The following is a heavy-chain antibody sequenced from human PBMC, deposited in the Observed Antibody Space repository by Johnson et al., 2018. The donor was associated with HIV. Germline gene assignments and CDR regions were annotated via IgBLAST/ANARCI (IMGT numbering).Heavy chain of an antibody. V-gene: IGHV3-20*04. J-gene: IGHJ3*02. CDR3: ARDFGLEWELDGAFDI. CDR1: RFTFDDFG. CDR2: INWNGGST. D-gene: IGHD1-26*01. Sequence: VQLVESRGGVVLPGGSLRLSCAASRFTFDDFGMSWVRQAPGKGLEWVSGINWNGGSTGYADSVKGRFTISRDNAKNSLYLQMNSLRAEDTALYYCARDFGLEWELDGAFDIWGQGTMVTVSS.